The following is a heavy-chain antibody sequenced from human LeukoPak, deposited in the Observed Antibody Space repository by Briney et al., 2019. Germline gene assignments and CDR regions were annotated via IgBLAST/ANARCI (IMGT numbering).Heavy chain of an antibody. Sequence: GESLKISCKGSGYSFTSYWIGWVRQMPGKGLEWMGIIYPGDSDTTYSPSFQGQVTISADKSISTAYLQWRSLKASDTAMYYCAGVGYCSGGSCYSDFENWFDPWGQGTLVTVSS. CDR1: GYSFTSYW. J-gene: IGHJ5*02. V-gene: IGHV5-51*01. CDR2: IYPGDSDT. D-gene: IGHD2-15*01. CDR3: AGVGYCSGGSCYSDFENWFDP.